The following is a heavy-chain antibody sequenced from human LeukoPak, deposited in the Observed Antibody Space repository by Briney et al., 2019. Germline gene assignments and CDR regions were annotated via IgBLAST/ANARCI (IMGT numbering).Heavy chain of an antibody. D-gene: IGHD7-27*01. J-gene: IGHJ4*02. CDR2: ISGSGGST. V-gene: IGHV3-23*01. CDR1: GFTFSSYA. Sequence: GGSLRLSCAASGFTFSSYAMSWAGKAQGKGLEWVSAISGSGGSTYYADSVKGRFTISRDNSRNTLYLQMNSLRAEDTAVYYCAKQKLGIIDYWGQGTLVTVSS. CDR3: AKQKLGIIDY.